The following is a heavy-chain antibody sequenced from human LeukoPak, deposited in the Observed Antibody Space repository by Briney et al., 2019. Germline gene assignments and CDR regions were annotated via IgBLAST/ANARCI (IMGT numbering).Heavy chain of an antibody. CDR1: GFTLTTYW. CDR2: IKQDGTEK. J-gene: IGHJ4*02. D-gene: IGHD6-6*01. Sequence: GGSLRLSCAASGFTLTTYWMSWVRQAPGKGLEWVANIKQDGTEKYYVHSVKGRFTMSRDNAENSLYLQMNSLRAEDTAVYYCARVYRSSSGYCFDYWGQGTLVAVSS. V-gene: IGHV3-7*01. CDR3: ARVYRSSSGYCFDY.